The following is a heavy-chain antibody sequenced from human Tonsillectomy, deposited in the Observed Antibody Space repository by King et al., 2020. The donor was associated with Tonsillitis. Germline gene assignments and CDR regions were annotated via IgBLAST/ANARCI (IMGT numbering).Heavy chain of an antibody. Sequence: VQLQESGPGLVKPSETLSLTCAVSGYSISSGYYWGWIRQPPGKGLKWIGSMFHSGSTYYNPSLQTRVTISVDTSKNQFSLKLSSVTAADTAVYYCARDSSRVPKNWFGPWGQGTLVTVSS. CDR3: ARDSSRVPKNWFGP. CDR2: MFHSGST. CDR1: GYSISSGYY. D-gene: IGHD3-10*01. V-gene: IGHV4-38-2*02. J-gene: IGHJ5*02.